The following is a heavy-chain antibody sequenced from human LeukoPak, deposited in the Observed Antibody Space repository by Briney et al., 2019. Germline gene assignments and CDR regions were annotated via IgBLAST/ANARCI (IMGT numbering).Heavy chain of an antibody. Sequence: PSETLSLTCTVSGGSISSRSYYWGWIRQPPGKGLEWIGSIYYSGSTYYTPSLKSRVTISVDTSKNQFSLKLSSVTAADTAVYYCARHGGEYYDSSEENFDYWGQGTLVTVSS. D-gene: IGHD3-22*01. CDR2: IYYSGST. CDR3: ARHGGEYYDSSEENFDY. CDR1: GGSISSRSYY. J-gene: IGHJ4*02. V-gene: IGHV4-39*01.